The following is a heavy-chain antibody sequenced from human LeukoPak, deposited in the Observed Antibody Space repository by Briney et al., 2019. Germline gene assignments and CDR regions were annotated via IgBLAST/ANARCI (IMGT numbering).Heavy chain of an antibody. CDR3: ARDWRHCSSTSCYTQYYYYYGMNV. V-gene: IGHV1-2*02. CDR2: INPNSGGT. CDR1: GYTFTGYY. J-gene: IGHJ6*02. Sequence: ASVKVSCKASGYTFTGYYMHWVRQAPGQGLEWMGWINPNSGGTNYAQKFQGRVTMTRDTSISTAYMALSRLRSDDTAVYYCARDWRHCSSTSCYTQYYYYYGMNVWGQGTTVTVSS. D-gene: IGHD2-2*02.